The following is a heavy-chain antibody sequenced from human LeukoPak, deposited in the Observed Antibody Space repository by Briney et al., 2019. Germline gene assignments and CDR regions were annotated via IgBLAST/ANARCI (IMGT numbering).Heavy chain of an antibody. CDR2: ISLGGGTI. CDR3: ASLYGTYFDY. V-gene: IGHV3-11*04. D-gene: IGHD3-10*01. CDR1: GFTFSDYY. J-gene: IGHJ4*02. Sequence: KAGGSLRLSCVASGFTFSDYYMGWIRQAPGKGLESVSYISLGGGTIYYADSVKGRFTISRDDAQNALYLQMNSLRADDTAVYYCASLYGTYFDYWGQGTLVTVSS.